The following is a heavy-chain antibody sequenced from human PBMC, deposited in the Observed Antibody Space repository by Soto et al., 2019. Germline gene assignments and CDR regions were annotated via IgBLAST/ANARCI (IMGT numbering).Heavy chain of an antibody. Sequence: GGSLRLSCAASGFTFSSYGMHWVRQAPGKGLEWVAVISYDGSNKYYADSVKGRFTISRDNSKNTLYLQMNSLRAEDTAVYYCAKDMVRGEGYYYYYMDVWGKGTTVTVSS. CDR3: AKDMVRGEGYYYYYMDV. CDR1: GFTFSSYG. CDR2: ISYDGSNK. V-gene: IGHV3-30*18. J-gene: IGHJ6*03. D-gene: IGHD3-10*01.